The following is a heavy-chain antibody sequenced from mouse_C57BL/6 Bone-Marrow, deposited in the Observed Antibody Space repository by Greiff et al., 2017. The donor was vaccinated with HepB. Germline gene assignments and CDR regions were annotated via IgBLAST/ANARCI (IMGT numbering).Heavy chain of an antibody. Sequence: VQLQQPGAELVRPGTSVKLSCKASGYTFTSYWMHWVKQRPGQGLEWIGVIDPSDSYTNYNQKFKGKATLTVDTSSSTAYMQLSSLTSEDSAVYYCARSGVDYWGQGTSVTVSS. CDR2: IDPSDSYT. D-gene: IGHD3-2*02. J-gene: IGHJ4*01. CDR3: ARSGVDY. V-gene: IGHV1-59*01. CDR1: GYTFTSYW.